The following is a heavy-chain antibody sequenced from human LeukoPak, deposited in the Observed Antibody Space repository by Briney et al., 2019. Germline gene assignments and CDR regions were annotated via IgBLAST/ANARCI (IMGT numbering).Heavy chain of an antibody. Sequence: GGSLRLSCAASGFTFSSYWMHWVRQAPGKGLVWVSRINSDGSSTSYADSVKSRFTISRDNAKNTLYLQMNSLRAEDTAVYYCARDLLKILAYCGGDCYSLGDAFDIWGQGTMVTVSS. CDR3: ARDLLKILAYCGGDCYSLGDAFDI. J-gene: IGHJ3*02. D-gene: IGHD2-21*02. CDR1: GFTFSSYW. CDR2: INSDGSST. V-gene: IGHV3-74*01.